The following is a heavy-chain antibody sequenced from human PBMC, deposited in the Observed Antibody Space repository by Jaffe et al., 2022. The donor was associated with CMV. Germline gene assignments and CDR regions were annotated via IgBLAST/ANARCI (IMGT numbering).Heavy chain of an antibody. CDR1: GFTFSTYA. J-gene: IGHJ1*01. CDR2: ISASATRT. D-gene: IGHD2-21*02. V-gene: IGHV3-23*01. CDR3: ARDREHTQIVVATATAEYFQF. Sequence: EVQLLESGGGLVQPGGSLRLSCVASGFTFSTYAMSWVRQAPGKGLEWVSDISASATRTHYADSVKGRFTISRDNSKNTLYLQMSSLRVEDTAVYYCARDREHTQIVVATATAEYFQFRGQGTLVTVSS.